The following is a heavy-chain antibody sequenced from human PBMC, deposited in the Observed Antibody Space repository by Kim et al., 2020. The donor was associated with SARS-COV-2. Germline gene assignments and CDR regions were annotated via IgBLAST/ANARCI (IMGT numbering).Heavy chain of an antibody. D-gene: IGHD6-19*01. Sequence: SETLSLTCTVSGGSISSYYWSWIRQPPGKGLEWIGYIYYSGSTNYNPSLKSRVTISVDTSKNQFSLKLSSVTAADTAVYYCARQGIAVASVITFDFDYWGQGTLVTVSS. J-gene: IGHJ4*02. V-gene: IGHV4-59*08. CDR2: IYYSGST. CDR3: ARQGIAVASVITFDFDY. CDR1: GGSISSYY.